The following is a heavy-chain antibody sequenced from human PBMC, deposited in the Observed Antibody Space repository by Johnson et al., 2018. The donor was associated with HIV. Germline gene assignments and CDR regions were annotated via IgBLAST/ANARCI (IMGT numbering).Heavy chain of an antibody. Sequence: VQLVESGGGLVQPGGSLRLSCAASGFTFNDNWMGWVRQAPGKGLEWVAVISYDGSNKYYADSVKGRFTISRDNSKNTLYRQMNSLRAEDTAVYYCARGLGYVFYGGNSNAFHVWGQGTMVTVSS. V-gene: IGHV3-30-3*01. CDR1: GFTFNDNW. D-gene: IGHD4-23*01. CDR3: ARGLGYVFYGGNSNAFHV. J-gene: IGHJ3*01. CDR2: ISYDGSNK.